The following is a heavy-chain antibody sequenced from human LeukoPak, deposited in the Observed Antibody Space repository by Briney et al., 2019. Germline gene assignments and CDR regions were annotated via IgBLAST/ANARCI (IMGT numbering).Heavy chain of an antibody. CDR3: ARDSGSYNALDY. CDR1: GGSISSSSYY. Sequence: PSETLSLTCTVSGGSISSSSYYWGWIRQPPWKGLEWIGSIYYSGSTYYNPSLKSRVTISVDTSKNQFSLKLSSVTAADTAVYYCARDSGSYNALDYWGQGTLVTVSS. J-gene: IGHJ4*02. CDR2: IYYSGST. D-gene: IGHD1-26*01. V-gene: IGHV4-39*02.